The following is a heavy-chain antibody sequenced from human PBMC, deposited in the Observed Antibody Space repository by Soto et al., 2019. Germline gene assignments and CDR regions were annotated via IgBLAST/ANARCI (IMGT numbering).Heavy chain of an antibody. J-gene: IGHJ4*02. D-gene: IGHD6-13*01. CDR1: GFTFSSYS. CDR3: ARDPLAAAGTPNFGY. CDR2: ISSSSSYI. Sequence: GGSLRLSCVASGFTFSSYSMDWVRQAPGKGLEWVSSISSSSSYIYYADSVKGRFTISRDNAKSSLYLQMNSLRAEDTAVYYCARDPLAAAGTPNFGYWGQGTLVTVSS. V-gene: IGHV3-21*01.